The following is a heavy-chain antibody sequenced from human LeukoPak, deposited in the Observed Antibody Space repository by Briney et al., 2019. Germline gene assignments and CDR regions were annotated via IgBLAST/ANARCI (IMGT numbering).Heavy chain of an antibody. CDR3: ARGRIVVVAATIYYYYMDV. D-gene: IGHD2-15*01. CDR1: GGTFSSYA. J-gene: IGHJ6*03. Sequence: SVKVSCKASGGTFSSYAISWVRQAPGQGLEWMGGIIPIFGTANYAQKFQGRVTITADESTSTAYMELSSLRSEDTAVYYCARGRIVVVAATIYYYYMDVWGKGTTVTISS. V-gene: IGHV1-69*13. CDR2: IIPIFGTA.